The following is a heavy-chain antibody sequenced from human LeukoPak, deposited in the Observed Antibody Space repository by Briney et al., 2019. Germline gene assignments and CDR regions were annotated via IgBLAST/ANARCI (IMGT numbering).Heavy chain of an antibody. J-gene: IGHJ4*02. CDR1: GYTFTSYD. V-gene: IGHV1-8*03. Sequence: ASVKVSCKASGYTFTSYDINWVRQATGQGLEWMGWMNPNSGNTGYAQKFQGRVTITRNTSISTAYMELSSLRSEDTAVYYCARGPGITMVRGVISVWGQGTLVTVSS. D-gene: IGHD3-10*01. CDR2: MNPNSGNT. CDR3: ARGPGITMVRGVISV.